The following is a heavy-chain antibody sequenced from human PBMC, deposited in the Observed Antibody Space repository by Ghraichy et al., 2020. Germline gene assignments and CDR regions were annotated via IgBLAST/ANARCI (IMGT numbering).Heavy chain of an antibody. CDR3: ARDPYSSSPNYFDS. Sequence: GESLNISCAASGFTFTSYAMHWVRQAPGKGLEWVAVIWYDGSNKYHADSVKGRFTISRDNSKNTLYLQMNSLRAEDTAVYYCARDPYSSSPNYFDSWGQGTLVTVSS. CDR2: IWYDGSNK. V-gene: IGHV3-33*01. J-gene: IGHJ4*02. CDR1: GFTFTSYA. D-gene: IGHD6-6*01.